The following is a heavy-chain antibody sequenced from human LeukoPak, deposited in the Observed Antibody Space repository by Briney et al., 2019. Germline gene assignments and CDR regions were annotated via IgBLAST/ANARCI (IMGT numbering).Heavy chain of an antibody. CDR1: GFTFDDYG. J-gene: IGHJ6*03. Sequence: PGGSLRLSCAASGFTFDDYGMSWVRQAPGKGLEWVSGINWNGGSTGYADSVKGRFTISRDNAKNSLYLQMNSLRAEDTALYYCAREPLYYDFWSGYYTYYYYMDVWGKGTMVTVSS. D-gene: IGHD3-3*01. CDR2: INWNGGST. V-gene: IGHV3-20*04. CDR3: AREPLYYDFWSGYYTYYYYMDV.